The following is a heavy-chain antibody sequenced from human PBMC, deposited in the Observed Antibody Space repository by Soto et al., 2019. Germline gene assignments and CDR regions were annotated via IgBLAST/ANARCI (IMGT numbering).Heavy chain of an antibody. Sequence: SETLSLTCTVSGGSISSYYWSWIRQPPGKGLEWIGYIYYSGSTNYNPSLKSRVTISVDTSKNQFSLKLSSVTAADTAVYYCARETNGGYSGYVVDFWSDPWGQGTLVTVSP. CDR2: IYYSGST. CDR3: ARETNGGYSGYVVDFWSDP. D-gene: IGHD5-12*01. CDR1: GGSISSYY. V-gene: IGHV4-59*01. J-gene: IGHJ5*02.